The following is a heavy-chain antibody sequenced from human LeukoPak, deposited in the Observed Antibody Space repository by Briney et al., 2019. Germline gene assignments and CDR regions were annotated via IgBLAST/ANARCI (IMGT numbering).Heavy chain of an antibody. J-gene: IGHJ5*02. Sequence: GGSLEISCKGSGSPLVSSGIGGVRQMPGKGLEGREIIYLGDSDTTYRPSFQGEVTISADKSSNTCDRQWSSLEARESAMYYCARHLYADDSSGYSPWGQGTLVTVSS. V-gene: IGHV5-51*01. CDR1: GSPLVSSG. D-gene: IGHD3-22*01. CDR2: IYLGDSDT. CDR3: ARHLYADDSSGYSP.